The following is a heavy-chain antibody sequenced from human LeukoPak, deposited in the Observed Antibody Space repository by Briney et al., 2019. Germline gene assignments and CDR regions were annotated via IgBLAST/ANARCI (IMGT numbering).Heavy chain of an antibody. D-gene: IGHD6-19*01. CDR2: IYSGDNT. V-gene: IGHV3-53*01. J-gene: IGHJ4*02. CDR1: GFTVSGYY. CDR3: ARGHPRWLVHGYFDY. Sequence: GGSLRLSCAASGFTVSGYYMNWVRQAPGKGLEWVSVIYSGDNTYYADSVKGRFTISRDNPKNTLYLQMISLRAKDTAVYYCARGHPRWLVHGYFDYWGQGTLVTVSS.